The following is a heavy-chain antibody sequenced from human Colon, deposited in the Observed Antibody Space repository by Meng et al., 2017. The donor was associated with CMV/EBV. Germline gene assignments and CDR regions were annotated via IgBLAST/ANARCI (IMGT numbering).Heavy chain of an antibody. J-gene: IGHJ4*02. CDR1: GFTFTTFW. CDR2: IKEDGSGQ. CDR3: ARWQFLHYFDD. V-gene: IGHV3-7*01. D-gene: IGHD2/OR15-2a*01. Sequence: GESLKISCAASGFTFTTFWMTWVRQAPGKGLEWVANIKEDGSGQWYEDSVKGRFIISRDNAKKSVYLQMNSLRAGDTAVYYCARWQFLHYFDDWGRGTLVTVSS.